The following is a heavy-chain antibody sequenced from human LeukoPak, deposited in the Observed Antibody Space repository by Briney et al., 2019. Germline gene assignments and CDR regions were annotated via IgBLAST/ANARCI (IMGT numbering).Heavy chain of an antibody. V-gene: IGHV4-39*01. J-gene: IGHJ4*02. CDR2: INYSGST. D-gene: IGHD3-10*01. CDR3: VRYVVSGSGIYYFDY. CDR1: GGSISSSSHF. Sequence: PSETLSLTCTVSGGSISSSSHFCSWLRQPPWKGLEWIASINYSGSTYYNPSLKSRVTISVDTSKNQFSLKLSSVTAADTAVFYCVRYVVSGSGIYYFDYWGQGTLVTVSS.